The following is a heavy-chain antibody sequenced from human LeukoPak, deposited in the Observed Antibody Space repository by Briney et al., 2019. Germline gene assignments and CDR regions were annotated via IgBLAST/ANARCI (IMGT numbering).Heavy chain of an antibody. CDR1: GGTFSSYA. Sequence: SVKVSCKASGGTFSSYAISWVRQAPGQGLEWMGGIIPIFGTANYAQKFQGRVTITADESTSTAYMELSSLRSEDTAVYYCASSDSRITMAGNDAFDIWGQGTMVTVSS. V-gene: IGHV1-69*01. CDR2: IIPIFGTA. D-gene: IGHD3-10*01. CDR3: ASSDSRITMAGNDAFDI. J-gene: IGHJ3*02.